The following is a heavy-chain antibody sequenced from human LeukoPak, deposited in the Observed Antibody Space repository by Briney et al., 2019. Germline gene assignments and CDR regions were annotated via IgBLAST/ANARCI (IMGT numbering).Heavy chain of an antibody. CDR2: IRYDGSNK. CDR1: GFTFRSYG. V-gene: IGHV3-33*08. D-gene: IGHD6-19*01. J-gene: IGHJ4*02. Sequence: GGSLRLSCAASGFTFRSYGMHWVRQAPGKGLEWVAVIRYDGSNKYYADSVKGRFTISRDNSKNTLYLQMNSLRAEDTAVYYCAREEAVAGPFDYWGQGTLVTVSS. CDR3: AREEAVAGPFDY.